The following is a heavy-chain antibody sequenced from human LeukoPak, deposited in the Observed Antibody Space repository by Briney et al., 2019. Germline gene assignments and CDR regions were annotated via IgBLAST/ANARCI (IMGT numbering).Heavy chain of an antibody. CDR2: IIPIFGTA. V-gene: IGHV1-69*13. CDR3: ARVPVSRYYGPVYGMDV. J-gene: IGHJ6*02. D-gene: IGHD3-10*01. CDR1: GGTFSSYA. Sequence: ASVKVSCKASGGTFSSYAISWVRQAPGQGLEWMGGIIPIFGTANYAQKFQGRVTITADESTSTAYMELSSLRSEDTAVYYCARVPVSRYYGPVYGMDVWGQGTTVTVSS.